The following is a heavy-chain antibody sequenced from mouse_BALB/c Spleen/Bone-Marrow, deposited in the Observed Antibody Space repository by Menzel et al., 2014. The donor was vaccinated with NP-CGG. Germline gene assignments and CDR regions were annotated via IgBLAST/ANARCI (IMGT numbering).Heavy chain of an antibody. D-gene: IGHD1-1*01. CDR2: IYPGDVNT. J-gene: IGHJ4*01. V-gene: IGHV1S56*01. CDR3: ARFYYGSSYAMDY. CDR1: GYTFTSYY. Sequence: VQLQQSGPELVKPGASVRISCKASGYTFTSYYIHWVKQRPGQGLEWIGWIYPGDVNTKYNEKFKGKAILTADKSSSTAYMQLSSLTSEDSAVYFCARFYYGSSYAMDYWGQGTSVTVSS.